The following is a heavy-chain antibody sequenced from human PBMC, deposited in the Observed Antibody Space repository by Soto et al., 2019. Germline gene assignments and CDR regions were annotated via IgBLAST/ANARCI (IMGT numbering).Heavy chain of an antibody. Sequence: QVQLVQSGAEVKKPGSSVKVSCRASGGTFSSYAISWVRQAPGHGLEWMGGIIPILGTAHYAQKFQGRVTITADESTSRAYIELSSLRSEETAVYYCARGRNSRYGIGGSCYWGHFDYWRQGTLVTVSS. CDR2: IIPILGTA. J-gene: IGHJ4*02. D-gene: IGHD2-15*01. V-gene: IGHV1-69*01. CDR3: ARGRNSRYGIGGSCYWGHFDY. CDR1: GGTFSSYA.